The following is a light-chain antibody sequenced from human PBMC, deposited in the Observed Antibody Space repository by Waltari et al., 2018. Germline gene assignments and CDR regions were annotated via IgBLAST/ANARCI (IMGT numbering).Light chain of an antibody. CDR2: LNSDGSH. CDR1: SGHSSYA. CDR3: QTWGTGIRV. J-gene: IGLJ3*02. V-gene: IGLV4-69*01. Sequence: QLVLTQSPSDSASLGASVKLTCTLSSGHSSYAIAWHQQQPEKGPRYLMKLNSDGSHSKGDGIPDRFSGSSSGAERYLTISSLQSEDEADYYCQTWGTGIRVFGGGTKLTVL.